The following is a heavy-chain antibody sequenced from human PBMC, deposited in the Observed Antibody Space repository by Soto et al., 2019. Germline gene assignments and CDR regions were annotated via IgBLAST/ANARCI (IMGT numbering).Heavy chain of an antibody. Sequence: QVQLQESGPGLVKPSQTLSLTCTVSGGSISSGDYYWSWIRQPPGKGLEWIGYIYYSGSTYYNPSLKSRVTXXVXTXXNQFSLKLSSVTAADTAVYYCARDDYGDYENWFDPWGQGTLVTVSS. J-gene: IGHJ5*02. CDR1: GGSISSGDYY. CDR2: IYYSGST. CDR3: ARDDYGDYENWFDP. V-gene: IGHV4-30-4*01. D-gene: IGHD4-17*01.